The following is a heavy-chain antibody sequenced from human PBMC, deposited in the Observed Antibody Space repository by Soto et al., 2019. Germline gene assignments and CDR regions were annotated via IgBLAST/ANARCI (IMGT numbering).Heavy chain of an antibody. CDR3: ARAGQGGRQQLVPFDY. V-gene: IGHV1-69*06. Sequence: QVQLVQSGAEVKKPGSSVKVSCKASGGTFSSYAISWVRQAPGQGLEWMGGIIPIFGTANYAQKFQGRVTITADKSTSTAYMELSSLRSEDTAVYYCARAGQGGRQQLVPFDYWGQGSLVTVSS. J-gene: IGHJ4*02. CDR1: GGTFSSYA. CDR2: IIPIFGTA. D-gene: IGHD6-13*01.